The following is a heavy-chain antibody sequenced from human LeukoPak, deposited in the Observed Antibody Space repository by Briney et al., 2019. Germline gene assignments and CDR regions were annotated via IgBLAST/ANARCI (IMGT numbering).Heavy chain of an antibody. CDR1: GLTFSSYG. CDR3: AKGGIYGGYVGWPYYFDH. J-gene: IGHJ4*02. Sequence: GGSLRLSCAASGLTFSSYGMSWVRQAPGRGLEWVSAITDSGGSTIYADSVKGRFTISRDTSKNTLYLQLNSLRAEDTAVYYCAKGGIYGGYVGWPYYFDHWGQGTLVTVAS. CDR2: ITDSGGST. V-gene: IGHV3-23*01. D-gene: IGHD4-17*01.